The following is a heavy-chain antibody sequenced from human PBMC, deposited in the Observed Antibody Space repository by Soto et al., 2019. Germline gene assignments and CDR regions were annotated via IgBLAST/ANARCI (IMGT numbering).Heavy chain of an antibody. J-gene: IGHJ5*02. CDR2: IYYSGST. V-gene: IGHV4-59*08. CDR1: GGSMSSYY. CDR3: ARHDLYCDGDPSLATHH. Sequence: SETLSLTCTVSGGSMSSYYWSWIRQPPGKGLEWIGYIYYSGSTNYNPSLKSRVTISVDTSKNQFSLKLNSVTAADTAMYYCARHDLYCDGDPSLATHHWGQGPLVTLSS. D-gene: IGHD2-21*02.